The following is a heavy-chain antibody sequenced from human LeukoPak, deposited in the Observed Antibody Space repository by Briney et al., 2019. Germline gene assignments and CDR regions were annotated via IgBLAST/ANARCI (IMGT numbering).Heavy chain of an antibody. J-gene: IGHJ4*02. Sequence: GGSLRLSCAASGFTFSSYGMHWVRQAPGKGLEWVAFIRYDGSNKYYADSVKGRFTISRDNSKNTLYLQMNSLRAEDTAVYYCARDVGATGYFDYWGQGTLVTVSS. D-gene: IGHD1-26*01. CDR3: ARDVGATGYFDY. CDR1: GFTFSSYG. CDR2: IRYDGSNK. V-gene: IGHV3-30*02.